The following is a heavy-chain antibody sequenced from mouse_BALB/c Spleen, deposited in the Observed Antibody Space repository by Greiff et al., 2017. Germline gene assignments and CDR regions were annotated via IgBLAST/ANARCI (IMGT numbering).Heavy chain of an antibody. CDR3: ASYYYGSSPWFAY. J-gene: IGHJ3*01. CDR2: ISYSGST. D-gene: IGHD1-1*01. Sequence: VQLQQSGPGLVKPSQSLSLTCTVTGYSITSDYAWNWIRQFPGNKLEWMGYISYSGSTSYNPSLKSRISITRDTSKNQFFLQLNSVTTEDTATYYCASYYYGSSPWFAYWGQGTLVTVSA. CDR1: GYSITSDYA. V-gene: IGHV3-2*02.